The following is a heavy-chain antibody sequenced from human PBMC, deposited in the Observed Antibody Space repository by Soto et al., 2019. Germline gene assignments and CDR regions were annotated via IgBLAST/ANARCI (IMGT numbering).Heavy chain of an antibody. CDR2: ISKSGSTT. CDR1: GFTFSTYA. Sequence: EVQLLESGGGLVQPGGSLRLSCAASGFTFSTYAMSWVRQAPGKGLEWVSTISKSGSTTYYADSVKSRFTISRDNSKNTLFLQMSSLRGDDTAVYYCARGAWCDCWGQGTLVTVSS. D-gene: IGHD6-19*01. V-gene: IGHV3-23*01. CDR3: ARGAWCDC. J-gene: IGHJ4*02.